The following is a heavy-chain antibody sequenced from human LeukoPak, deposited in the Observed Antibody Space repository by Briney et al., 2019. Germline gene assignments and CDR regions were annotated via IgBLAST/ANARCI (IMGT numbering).Heavy chain of an antibody. CDR2: INHSGST. CDR1: GGSISSSSYY. D-gene: IGHD3-22*01. J-gene: IGHJ3*02. CDR3: ARPQPYYYDSSGYYAQLAFDI. Sequence: SETLSLTCTVSGGSISSSSYYWGWIRQPPGKGLEWIGEINHSGSTNYNSSLKSRVTISVDTSKNQFSLKLSSVTAADTAVYYCARPQPYYYDSSGYYAQLAFDIWGQGTMVTVSS. V-gene: IGHV4-39*07.